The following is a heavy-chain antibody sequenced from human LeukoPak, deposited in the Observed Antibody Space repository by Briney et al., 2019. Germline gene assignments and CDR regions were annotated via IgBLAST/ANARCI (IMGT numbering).Heavy chain of an antibody. Sequence: GGSLRLSCSASGFTFSSYAMYWVRQAPGKGLEYVSGISSNGGSTYYADSVKGRFTISRDNSKNTLYLQMSSLRAEDTAVYYCVKITSSSGGDYWGRGTLVTVSS. J-gene: IGHJ4*02. CDR2: ISSNGGST. CDR1: GFTFSSYA. V-gene: IGHV3-64D*09. D-gene: IGHD6-19*01. CDR3: VKITSSSGGDY.